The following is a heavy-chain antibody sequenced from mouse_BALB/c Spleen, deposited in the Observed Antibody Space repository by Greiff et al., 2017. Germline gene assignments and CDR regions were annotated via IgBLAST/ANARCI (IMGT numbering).Heavy chain of an antibody. CDR1: GFTFSSYA. CDR2: ISSGGSYT. J-gene: IGHJ3*01. V-gene: IGHV5-9-4*01. CDR3: ASYGREAWFAY. Sequence: EVKVVESGGGLVKPGGSLKLSCAASGFTFSSYAMSWVRQSPEKRLEWVAEISSGGSYTYYPDTVTGRFTISRDNAKNTLYLEMSSLRSEDTAMYYCASYGREAWFAYWGQGTLVTVSA. D-gene: IGHD2-1*01.